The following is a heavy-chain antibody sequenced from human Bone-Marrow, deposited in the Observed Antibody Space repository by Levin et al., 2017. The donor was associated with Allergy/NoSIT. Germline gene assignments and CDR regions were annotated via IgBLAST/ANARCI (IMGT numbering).Heavy chain of an antibody. CDR1: GFTLDSAW. J-gene: IGHJ3*01. V-gene: IGHV3-74*01. CDR3: ARVVPSKGFSFDV. Sequence: GESLKISCTASGFTLDSAWMHWVRQVPGKGLVWVSRIDEYGRTINYADSVRGRFTISRDVAKNTVYLQMNSLTDEDTALYYCARVVPSKGFSFDVWGQGTMVTV. D-gene: IGHD5-12*01. CDR2: IDEYGRTI.